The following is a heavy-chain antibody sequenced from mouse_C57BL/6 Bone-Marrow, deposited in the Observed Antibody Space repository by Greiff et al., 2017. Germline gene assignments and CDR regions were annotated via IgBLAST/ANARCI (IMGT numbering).Heavy chain of an antibody. Sequence: VQLQQPGAELVRPGSSVKLSCKASGYTFTSYWMHWVKQRPIQGLEWIGNIDPSDSETHYNQKFKDKATLTVDKSSSTAYMQLSSLTSEDSAVYYCARRSMMVKYYFDYWGQGTTLTVSS. D-gene: IGHD2-3*01. CDR1: GYTFTSYW. CDR3: ARRSMMVKYYFDY. CDR2: IDPSDSET. V-gene: IGHV1-52*01. J-gene: IGHJ2*01.